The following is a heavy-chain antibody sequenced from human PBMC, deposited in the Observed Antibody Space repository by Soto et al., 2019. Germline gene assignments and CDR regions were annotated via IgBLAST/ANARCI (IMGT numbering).Heavy chain of an antibody. CDR2: ISSSSSTI. CDR1: GFTFSSYS. J-gene: IGHJ6*02. CDR3: ARQKDSSGYYYYYYGMDV. Sequence: GGSLRLSCAASGFTFSSYSMNWVRQAPGKGLEWVSYISSSSSTIYQADSVKGRFTISRDNAKNSLYLQMNSLRDEDTAVYYCARQKDSSGYYYYYYGMDVWGQGTTVTVSS. D-gene: IGHD3-22*01. V-gene: IGHV3-48*02.